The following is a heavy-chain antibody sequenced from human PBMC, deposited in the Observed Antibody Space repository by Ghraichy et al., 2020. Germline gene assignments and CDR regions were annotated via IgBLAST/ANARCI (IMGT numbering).Heavy chain of an antibody. CDR3: AKGRSTTNHYDY. D-gene: IGHD2/OR15-2a*01. V-gene: IGHV3-23*01. CDR1: GFTFSTYA. J-gene: IGHJ4*02. Sequence: GESLNISCAASGFTFSTYAMSWVRQAPGKGLEWVSALRGSGDSTYYADSVKGRFTISRDNSKNTLYLQMNSLSVEDTAVYFCAKGRSTTNHYDYWGQGTLVNVSS. CDR2: LRGSGDST.